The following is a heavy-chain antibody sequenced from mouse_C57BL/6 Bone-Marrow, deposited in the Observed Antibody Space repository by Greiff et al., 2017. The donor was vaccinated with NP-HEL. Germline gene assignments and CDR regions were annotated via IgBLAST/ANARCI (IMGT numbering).Heavy chain of an antibody. CDR3: ARRGLWFWYFDV. CDR1: GYAFTNYL. CDR2: INPGSGGT. Sequence: SGAELVRPGTSVKVSCKASGYAFTNYLIEWVKQRPGQGLEWIGVINPGSGGTNYNEKFKGKATLTADKSSSTAYMQLSSLTSEDSAVYFCARRGLWFWYFDVWGTGTTVTVSS. V-gene: IGHV1-54*01. J-gene: IGHJ1*03. D-gene: IGHD2-2*01.